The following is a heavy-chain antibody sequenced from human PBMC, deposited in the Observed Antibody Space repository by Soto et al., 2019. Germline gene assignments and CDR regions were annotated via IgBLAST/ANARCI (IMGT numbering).Heavy chain of an antibody. Sequence: QVQLVQSGAEEKKPGASVKVSCKASGYTFTGYAMHWVRQAPGQRLEWMGWINAGNGNTKYSQKFQGSVTITRDTSASPAYMELSSLRSEDTAVYYCARAVAVAADFDYWGQGTLVTVS. V-gene: IGHV1-3*05. J-gene: IGHJ4*02. CDR1: GYTFTGYA. D-gene: IGHD6-19*01. CDR2: INAGNGNT. CDR3: ARAVAVAADFDY.